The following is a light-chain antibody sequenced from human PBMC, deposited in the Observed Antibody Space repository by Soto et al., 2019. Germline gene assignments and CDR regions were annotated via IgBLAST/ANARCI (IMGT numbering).Light chain of an antibody. Sequence: DIQMTQSPSSVSASVGDRVTITCRASQGIYNWLAWYQQKPGKAPKLLISAVSNLQSGVPSRFSGSGDGTDFTLPISSLQPEDFATSYCRQGNTFPLSLGHGTQVDIK. J-gene: IGKJ3*01. CDR1: QGIYNW. V-gene: IGKV1D-12*01. CDR3: RQGNTFPLS. CDR2: AVS.